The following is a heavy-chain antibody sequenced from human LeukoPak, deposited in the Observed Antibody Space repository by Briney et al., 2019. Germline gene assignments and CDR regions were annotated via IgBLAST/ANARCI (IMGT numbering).Heavy chain of an antibody. V-gene: IGHV4-30-4*08. CDR2: IYYSGST. J-gene: IGHJ3*02. D-gene: IGHD2-2*03. CDR3: ARTLDIVVVPAAMGAFDI. Sequence: PSETLSLTCTVSGGSISSGDYYRSLIRPAPGKGLEWIGYIYYSGSTYYNPSLKSRVTISVDTSKNQFSLKLSSVTAADTAVYYCARTLDIVVVPAAMGAFDIWGQGTMVTVSS. CDR1: GGSISSGDYY.